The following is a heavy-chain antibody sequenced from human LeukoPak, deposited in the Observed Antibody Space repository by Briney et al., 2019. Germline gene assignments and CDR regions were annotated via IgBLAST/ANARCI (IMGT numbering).Heavy chain of an antibody. CDR3: AKARDGYNPPPFDY. CDR2: ISASGGST. J-gene: IGHJ4*02. CDR1: GFTFSTYA. V-gene: IGHV3-23*01. D-gene: IGHD5-24*01. Sequence: GGSLRLSCAASGFTFSTYAMCWVRQAPGKGLEWVSGISASGGSTYYADSVKGRFTISRDKSKNTLYLQMNSLTAEDTASYYCAKARDGYNPPPFDYWGQGTLVTVSS.